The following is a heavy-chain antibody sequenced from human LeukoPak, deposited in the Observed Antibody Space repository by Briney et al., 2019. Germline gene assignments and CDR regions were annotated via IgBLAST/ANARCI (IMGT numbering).Heavy chain of an antibody. CDR3: TKGHYYGSGSYWV. J-gene: IGHJ4*02. D-gene: IGHD3-10*01. CDR2: ISGSGYST. CDR1: GFTFSSYA. V-gene: IGHV3-23*01. Sequence: GGSLRLSCAASGFTFSSYAMSWVRQAPGKGLEWVSAISGSGYSTYYADSVKGRFTISRDNFKNTLYLQMNGLRADDTAVYYCTKGHYYGSGSYWVWGQGTLVTVSS.